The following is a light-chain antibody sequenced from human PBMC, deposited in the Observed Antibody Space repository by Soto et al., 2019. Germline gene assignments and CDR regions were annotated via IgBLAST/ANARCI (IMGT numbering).Light chain of an antibody. Sequence: QSVLTQPPSASATPGQRVTISCSGTSSNIGSNSVNWYQQLPATAPKLLIASNNQRPSGVPNRFSGSKSGTSASLAISGLQSEDEADYYCAAWDASVNAVVFGGGTKLTVL. CDR2: SNN. V-gene: IGLV1-44*01. CDR3: AAWDASVNAVV. CDR1: SSNIGSNS. J-gene: IGLJ2*01.